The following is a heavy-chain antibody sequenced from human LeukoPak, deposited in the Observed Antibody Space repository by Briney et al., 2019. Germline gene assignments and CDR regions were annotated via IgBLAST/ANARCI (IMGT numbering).Heavy chain of an antibody. CDR1: GYTFTGYY. D-gene: IGHD1-26*01. Sequence: ASVKVSCKASGYTFTGYYMHWVRQAPGQGLEWMGWINPNSGGTNYAQKFQGRVTMTRDTSISTAYMELSRLRSDDTAVYYCARGPQLGATTSNWFDPWGQGTLVTVSS. CDR3: ARGPQLGATTSNWFDP. CDR2: INPNSGGT. V-gene: IGHV1-2*02. J-gene: IGHJ5*02.